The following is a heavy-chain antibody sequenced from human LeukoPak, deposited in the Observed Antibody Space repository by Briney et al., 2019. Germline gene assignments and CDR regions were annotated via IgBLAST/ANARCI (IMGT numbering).Heavy chain of an antibody. CDR2: IYSGGST. CDR3: AGEGPGGYSSSY. D-gene: IGHD6-13*01. CDR1: GFTVSTNY. J-gene: IGHJ4*02. Sequence: GGSLRLSRAASGFTVSTNYMSWVRQAPGKGLEWVSVIYSGGSTYYAGSVKGRFTISRHNSKNTLYLQMNSLRAEDTAVYYCAGEGPGGYSSSYWGQGTLVTVSS. V-gene: IGHV3-53*04.